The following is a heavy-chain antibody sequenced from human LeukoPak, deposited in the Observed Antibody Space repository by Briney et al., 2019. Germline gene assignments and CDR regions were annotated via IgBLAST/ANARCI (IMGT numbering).Heavy chain of an antibody. CDR1: GFTFSSFA. CDR3: TKDPNGDYVGAFDP. V-gene: IGHV3-23*01. D-gene: IGHD4-17*01. J-gene: IGHJ5*02. CDR2: ISSRHLTT. Sequence: GGSLRLSCAVSGFTFSSFAMTWVRQAPGKGLEWVSSISSRHLTTYYTDSVKGRFTISRDNSKNTLYLQMNSLRAEDTAVYYCTKDPNGDYVGAFDPWGQRTLVTVSS.